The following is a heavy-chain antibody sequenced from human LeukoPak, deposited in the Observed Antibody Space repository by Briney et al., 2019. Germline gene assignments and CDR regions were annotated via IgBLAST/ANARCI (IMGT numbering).Heavy chain of an antibody. CDR2: IYYSGST. CDR3: ARDLRPNYYDSSGYYRDAFDI. Sequence: PSETLSLTCTVSGGSISSSSYYWGWIRQPPGKGLEWIGSIYYSGSTYHNPSLKSRVTISVDTSKNQFSLKLSSVTAADTAVYYCARDLRPNYYDSSGYYRDAFDIWGQGTMVTVSS. D-gene: IGHD3-22*01. CDR1: GGSISSSSYY. J-gene: IGHJ3*02. V-gene: IGHV4-39*02.